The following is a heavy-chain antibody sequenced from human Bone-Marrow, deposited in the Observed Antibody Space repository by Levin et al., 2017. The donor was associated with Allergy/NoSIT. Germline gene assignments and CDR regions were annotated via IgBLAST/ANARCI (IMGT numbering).Heavy chain of an antibody. D-gene: IGHD3-16*01. CDR3: AREPLRGGRNWFDP. J-gene: IGHJ5*02. V-gene: IGHV3-30*04. CDR1: GFTFSSYA. Sequence: GESLKISCAASGFTFSSYAMHWVRQAPGKGLEWVAVISYDGSNKYYADSVKGRFTISRDNSKNTLYLQMNSLRAEDTAVYYCAREPLRGGRNWFDPWGQGTLVTVSS. CDR2: ISYDGSNK.